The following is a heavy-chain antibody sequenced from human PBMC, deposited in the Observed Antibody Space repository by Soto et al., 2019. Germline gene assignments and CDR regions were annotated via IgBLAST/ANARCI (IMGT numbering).Heavy chain of an antibody. CDR2: LNPNSGNT. CDR1: GYTFTSYD. Sequence: QVQLLQSGAEVKKPGASVKVSCKSSGYTFTSYDINRVRQVTGQGLEWMGWLNPNSGNTGYAQKLQGRVTMTRNTSISTAYMELSSLRSEDTDVYYCARTLYGDNGDYWGQGTMLTVSS. J-gene: IGHJ4*02. V-gene: IGHV1-8*01. D-gene: IGHD4-17*01. CDR3: ARTLYGDNGDY.